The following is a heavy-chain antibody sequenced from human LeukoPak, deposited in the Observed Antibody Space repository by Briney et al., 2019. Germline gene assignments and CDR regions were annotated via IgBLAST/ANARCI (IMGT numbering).Heavy chain of an antibody. V-gene: IGHV4-31*02. CDR1: GGSISSSGYY. CDR2: MSYSGST. J-gene: IGHJ4*02. D-gene: IGHD5-24*01. Sequence: SETLSLTCTVSGGSISSSGYYWTWIRQLPGKGLDWIGYMSYSGSTSYNPSLKSRVIISVDTSKNQLSLKLSPVTAADTAVYYCAREGYNRLDYWGQGTLVTVSS. CDR3: AREGYNRLDY.